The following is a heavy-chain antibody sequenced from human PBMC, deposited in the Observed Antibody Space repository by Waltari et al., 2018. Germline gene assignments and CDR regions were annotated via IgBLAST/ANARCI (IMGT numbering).Heavy chain of an antibody. J-gene: IGHJ4*02. CDR3: TTGRDEI. CDR1: VFSSSDAW. Sequence: EGQLVESGGGLVKPGGSYSLSLVASVFSSSDAWMNWVRQAPGKGLEWVGRIKRQSDGGTTGYATPVKGRCIISRDDSKNTLSLQMNSLKTEDTAVYYCTTGRDEIWGQGSLVTVSS. V-gene: IGHV3-15*07. CDR2: IKRQSDGGTT.